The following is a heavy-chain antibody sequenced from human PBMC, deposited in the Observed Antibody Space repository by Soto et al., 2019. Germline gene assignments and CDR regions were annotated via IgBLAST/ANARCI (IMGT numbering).Heavy chain of an antibody. J-gene: IGHJ6*03. V-gene: IGHV4-31*03. CDR2: IYYSGST. Sequence: SETLSLTCTVSGGSISSGSYYWSWIRQHPGKGLEWIGYIYYSGSTYYNPSLKSRVTISVDTSKNQFSLKLSSVTAADTAVYYCARFNRITMVRGNPPQTHYYYYMDVWGKGTTVTVSS. CDR3: ARFNRITMVRGNPPQTHYYYYMDV. CDR1: GGSISSGSYY. D-gene: IGHD3-10*01.